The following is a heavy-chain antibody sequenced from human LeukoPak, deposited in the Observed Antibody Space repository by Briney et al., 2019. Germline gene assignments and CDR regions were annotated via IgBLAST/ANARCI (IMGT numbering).Heavy chain of an antibody. CDR2: IYYSGST. CDR3: ARGGTRSSSSFPLDY. Sequence: SETLSLTCTASGGSINSGGYYWSWIRRHPGKGLEWIGYIYYSGSTYYNPSLKSRVTISVDTSKNQFSLKLRSVTAADTAVYYCARGGTRSSSSFPLDYWGQGTLVTVSS. D-gene: IGHD6-6*01. V-gene: IGHV4-31*03. J-gene: IGHJ4*02. CDR1: GGSINSGGYY.